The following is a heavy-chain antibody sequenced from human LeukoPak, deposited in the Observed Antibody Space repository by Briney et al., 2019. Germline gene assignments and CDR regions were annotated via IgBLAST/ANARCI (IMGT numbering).Heavy chain of an antibody. CDR1: GFTFSSYA. V-gene: IGHV3-30-3*01. D-gene: IGHD3-9*01. CDR2: ISYDGSNK. CDR3: ARDYDILRAFDI. J-gene: IGHJ3*02. Sequence: PGGSLRLSCAASGFTFSSYAMHWVRQAPGKGLEWVAVISYDGSNKYYADSVKGRFTISRDNSKNTLYLQMNSLRAEDTAVYYCARDYDILRAFDIWGQGTMVTVSS.